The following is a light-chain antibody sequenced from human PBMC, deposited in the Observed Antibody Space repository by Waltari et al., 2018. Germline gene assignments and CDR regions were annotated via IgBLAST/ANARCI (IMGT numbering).Light chain of an antibody. CDR2: FKSNSDR. Sequence: QAVLTQPASLSASPGASVRLTCTLGSGINVGMYRIYWYQTKTGSPPKYLLGFKSNSDRQHGSGVPSRFSGSKDASANAGILLISGLQSDDEADYYCLIWHSDAYVFGSGTEVTVL. V-gene: IGLV5-45*01. J-gene: IGLJ1*01. CDR3: LIWHSDAYV. CDR1: SGINVGMYR.